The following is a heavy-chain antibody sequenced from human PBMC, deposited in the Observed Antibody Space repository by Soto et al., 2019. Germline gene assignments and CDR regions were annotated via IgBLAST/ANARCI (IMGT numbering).Heavy chain of an antibody. D-gene: IGHD2-21*01. J-gene: IGHJ5*02. Sequence: SETLSLTCSVSGAALNSGNYYWSWIRQVPGKGLEWIGHIYVTGAVDYNPSLRDRITISQDTSERQFSLNLRLVTAADTTVYYCARLRIATNNYKWFDPWGQGTLVTVSS. CDR3: ARLRIATNNYKWFDP. CDR1: GAALNSGNYY. V-gene: IGHV4-31*03. CDR2: IYVTGAV.